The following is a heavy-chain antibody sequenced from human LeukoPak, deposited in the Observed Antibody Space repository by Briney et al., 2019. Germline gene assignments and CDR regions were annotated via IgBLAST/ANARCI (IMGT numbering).Heavy chain of an antibody. J-gene: IGHJ4*02. CDR2: IYSGGDT. Sequence: PGGSLRLSCAASGFTVSSNFMSWVRQAPGKGLEWVSVIYSGGDTYYADSVKGRFAISRDNAKNSLYLQMSSLRAEDTAVYYCARDYASDYWGQGTLVTVSS. D-gene: IGHD3-10*01. CDR3: ARDYASDY. CDR1: GFTVSSNF. V-gene: IGHV3-66*01.